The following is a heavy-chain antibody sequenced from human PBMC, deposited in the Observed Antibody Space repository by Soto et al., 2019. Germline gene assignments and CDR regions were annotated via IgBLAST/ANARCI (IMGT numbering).Heavy chain of an antibody. CDR3: ARAAPRYCSGGSCYSVRDY. J-gene: IGHJ4*02. V-gene: IGHV4-34*01. CDR2: INHSEST. D-gene: IGHD2-15*01. Sequence: SETLSVTCAVYGGSFGGDYWSCIRQPPGTGLEWIGEINHSESTNYNPSLKSRVTISVDTSKNQFSLKLSSVTAADTAVYYCARAAPRYCSGGSCYSVRDYWGQGTLVTVS. CDR1: GGSFGGDY.